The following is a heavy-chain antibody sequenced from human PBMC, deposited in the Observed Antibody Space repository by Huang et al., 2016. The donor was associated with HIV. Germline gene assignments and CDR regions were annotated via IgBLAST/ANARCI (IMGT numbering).Heavy chain of an antibody. CDR1: GFTFGSFG. V-gene: IGHV3-30*02. J-gene: IGHJ4*02. CDR3: AKDLTYTFGRHFDY. D-gene: IGHD3-3*01. Sequence: QVQLVESGGGVVQPGGSLRLSCTASGFTFGSFGMHGVRQAPGKGLEWVAFIRYDGNNYYYADSVRGRFTISRDNSKDTLYLQMNRLRHDDSAVYYCAKDLTYTFGRHFDYWGRGTLVTVSS. CDR2: IRYDGNNY.